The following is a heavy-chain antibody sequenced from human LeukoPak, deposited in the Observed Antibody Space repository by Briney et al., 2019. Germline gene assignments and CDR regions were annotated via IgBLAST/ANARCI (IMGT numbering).Heavy chain of an antibody. CDR3: ARAAAHTLGDAFDI. V-gene: IGHV3-30*02. CDR1: GFTFSNYG. D-gene: IGHD6-13*01. Sequence: GGSLRLSCAASGFTFSNYGMHWVRQAPGKGLEWVALIWYDGSNKYYADSVKGRFTISRDNSKNTLYLQMNSLRAEDTAVYYCARAAAHTLGDAFDIWGQGTMVTVSS. J-gene: IGHJ3*02. CDR2: IWYDGSNK.